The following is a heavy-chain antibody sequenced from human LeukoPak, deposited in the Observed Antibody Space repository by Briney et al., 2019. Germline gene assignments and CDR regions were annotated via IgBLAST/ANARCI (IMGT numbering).Heavy chain of an antibody. CDR2: INHSGST. J-gene: IGHJ5*02. CDR3: ARAIVVPAAFRGIAAGEDERFDP. CDR1: GGSFSGYY. V-gene: IGHV4-34*01. D-gene: IGHD2-2*01. Sequence: SETLSLTCAVYGGSFSGYYWSWIRQPPGKGLEWIGEINHSGSTNYNPSLKSRVTISVDTSKNQFSLKLSSVTAAETAVYYCARAIVVPAAFRGIAAGEDERFDPWGQGTLVTVSS.